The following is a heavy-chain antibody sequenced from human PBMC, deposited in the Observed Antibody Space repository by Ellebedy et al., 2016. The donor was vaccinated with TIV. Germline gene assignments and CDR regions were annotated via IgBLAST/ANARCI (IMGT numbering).Heavy chain of an antibody. CDR2: IYHSGST. J-gene: IGHJ2*01. Sequence: SETLSLTCAVSGGSISSGGYSWNWIRQPPGKGLEWIGYIYHSGSTYYNPSLKSRVTISLERSKNQFSLKLSSATAADTAVYYCAGGLSSSGSGWYFDLWGRGTLVTVSS. D-gene: IGHD2/OR15-2a*01. CDR3: AGGLSSSGSGWYFDL. V-gene: IGHV4-30-2*01. CDR1: GGSISSGGYS.